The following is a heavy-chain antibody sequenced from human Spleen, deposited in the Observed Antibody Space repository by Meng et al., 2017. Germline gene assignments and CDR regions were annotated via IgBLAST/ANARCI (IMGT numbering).Heavy chain of an antibody. Sequence: SETLFLTCTVSGGSISSYYWSWIRQPAGKGLEWIGRIYTSGSTNYNPSLKSRVTMSVDTSKNQFALNLSPVTAADTAVYHCARGGANWGSHWYFDLWGRGTVVTVSS. CDR2: IYTSGST. J-gene: IGHJ2*01. D-gene: IGHD7-27*01. CDR1: GGSISSYY. CDR3: ARGGANWGSHWYFDL. V-gene: IGHV4-4*07.